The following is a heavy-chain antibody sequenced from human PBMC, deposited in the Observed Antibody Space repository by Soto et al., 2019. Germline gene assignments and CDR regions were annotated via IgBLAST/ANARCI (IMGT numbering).Heavy chain of an antibody. Sequence: TGGSLRLSCAASGFTFSSYGMHWVRQAPGKGLEWVAVIWYDGSNKYYADSVKGRFTISRDNSKNTLYLQMNSLRAEDTAVYYCARDHRDIVVVPAAIWFSPASYMDVWGKGTTVTVSS. D-gene: IGHD2-2*01. V-gene: IGHV3-33*01. J-gene: IGHJ6*03. CDR3: ARDHRDIVVVPAAIWFSPASYMDV. CDR2: IWYDGSNK. CDR1: GFTFSSYG.